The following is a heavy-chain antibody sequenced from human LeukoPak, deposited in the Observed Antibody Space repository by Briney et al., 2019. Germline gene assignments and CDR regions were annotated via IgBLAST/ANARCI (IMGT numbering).Heavy chain of an antibody. CDR2: IYHSGST. Sequence: SETLSLTCAVSGGSISSGGYSWSWIRQPPGKGLEWIGYIYHSGSTYYNPSLKSRVTISVDRSKNQFSLNLRSVTAADTAVYYCASGYPDPYYFDYWGQGTLVTVSS. CDR3: ASGYPDPYYFDY. J-gene: IGHJ4*02. V-gene: IGHV4-30-2*01. CDR1: GGSISSGGYS. D-gene: IGHD5-12*01.